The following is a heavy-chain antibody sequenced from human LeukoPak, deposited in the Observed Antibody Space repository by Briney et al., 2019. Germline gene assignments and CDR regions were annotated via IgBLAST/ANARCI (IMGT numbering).Heavy chain of an antibody. CDR3: ASIITLMDVVFS. V-gene: IGHV3-23*01. D-gene: IGHD3-22*01. Sequence: PGGSLRLSCAASGFTFSDCAMSWVRQAPGKGLEWVSTISNSGTTTYYAESMKGRFTISRDNSKNTLYLQMNSLRAEDTAVYYCASIITLMDVVFSWGQGTLVTVSS. CDR2: ISNSGTTT. J-gene: IGHJ1*01. CDR1: GFTFSDCA.